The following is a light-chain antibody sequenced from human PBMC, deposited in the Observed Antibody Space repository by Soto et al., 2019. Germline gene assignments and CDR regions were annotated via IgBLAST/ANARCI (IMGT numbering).Light chain of an antibody. CDR2: TNT. Sequence: ALTQPPSASGTPGQRVTISCSGSSSNVGGNPVNWYQHVPTTAPKLLIYTNTQRPSGVPDRFSGSKSGTSASLAISGLQSEDEADYYCASWDDSLNGPVFGTGTKVTVL. J-gene: IGLJ1*01. CDR1: SSNVGGNP. CDR3: ASWDDSLNGPV. V-gene: IGLV1-44*01.